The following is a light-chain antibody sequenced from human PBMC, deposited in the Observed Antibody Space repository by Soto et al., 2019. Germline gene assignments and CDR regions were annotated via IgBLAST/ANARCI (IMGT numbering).Light chain of an antibody. CDR1: SSDVGTYKP. V-gene: IGLV2-23*01. J-gene: IGLJ2*01. CDR3: ETWDSGLSAGI. Sequence: QSALTQPASVSGSPGQSITISCTGTSSDVGTYKPVSWYQQYPGKAPKVIIYDDTKRPSGVSSRFSGSKSGNTASLTISGLQAEDEADYYCETWDSGLSAGIFGGGTKLTVL. CDR2: DDT.